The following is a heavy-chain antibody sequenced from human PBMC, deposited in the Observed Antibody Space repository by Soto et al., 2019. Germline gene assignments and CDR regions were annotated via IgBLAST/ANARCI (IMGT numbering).Heavy chain of an antibody. CDR2: TYYRTNWHN. CDR3: ARDRAQYGMDV. J-gene: IGHJ6*02. CDR1: GDSVSSKSGA. D-gene: IGHD3-10*01. Sequence: QVQLQQSGPRLVKPSQTLSLTCAISGDSVSSKSGAWNWIRQSPSRGLEWLGRTYYRTNWHNDSAXXXRXXIIINPDTSKNHFSLQLHSVTPEDTAVYYCARDRAQYGMDVWGQGTTVTVSS. V-gene: IGHV6-1*01.